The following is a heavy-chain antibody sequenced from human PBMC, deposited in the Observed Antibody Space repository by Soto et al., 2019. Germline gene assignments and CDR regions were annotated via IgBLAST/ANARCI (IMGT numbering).Heavy chain of an antibody. Sequence: GGSLRLSCAASGFTFSSYGMHWVRQAPGKGLEWVAVIWYDGSNKYYADSVKGRFTISRDNSKNTLYLQMNSLRAEDTAVYYCARDSRIWYYYGMDVWGQGTTVTVSS. J-gene: IGHJ6*02. CDR3: ARDSRIWYYYGMDV. V-gene: IGHV3-33*01. CDR1: GFTFSSYG. CDR2: IWYDGSNK.